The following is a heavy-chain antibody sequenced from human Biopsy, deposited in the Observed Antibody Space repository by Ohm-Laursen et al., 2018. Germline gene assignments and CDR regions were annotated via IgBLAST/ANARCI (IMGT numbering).Heavy chain of an antibody. D-gene: IGHD3-9*01. CDR1: GASVKTSGYF. CDR2: ISYNERT. Sequence: PSETLSLTCSVSGASVKTSGYFWAWIRPRPGKGLEWIGYISYNERTHYNPSLTSRLAISFDTSNNRISLQLRSVSVADTAAYYCVREPKTGTAEAWYFDLWGRGSPVTVPS. V-gene: IGHV4-31*03. CDR3: VREPKTGTAEAWYFDL. J-gene: IGHJ2*01.